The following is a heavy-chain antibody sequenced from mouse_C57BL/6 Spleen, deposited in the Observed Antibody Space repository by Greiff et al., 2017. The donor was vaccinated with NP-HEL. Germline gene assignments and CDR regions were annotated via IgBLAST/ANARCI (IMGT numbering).Heavy chain of an antibody. CDR1: GYTFTTYP. CDR3: ARGDYDGYWYFDV. D-gene: IGHD2-4*01. V-gene: IGHV1-47*01. Sequence: QVQLKESGAELVKPGASVKMSCKASGYTFTTYPIEWMKQNHGKSLEWIGNFHPYNDDTKYNEKFKGKATLTVEKSSSTVYLELSRLTSDGSAVYYCARGDYDGYWYFDVWGTGTTVTVSS. J-gene: IGHJ1*03. CDR2: FHPYNDDT.